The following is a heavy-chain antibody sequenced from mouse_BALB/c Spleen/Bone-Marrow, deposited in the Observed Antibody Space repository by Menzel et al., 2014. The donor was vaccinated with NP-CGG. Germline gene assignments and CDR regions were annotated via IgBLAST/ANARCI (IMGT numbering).Heavy chain of an antibody. CDR2: INPDSSTI. V-gene: IGHV4-1*02. Sequence: EVKLVESGGGLVQPGGSLKLSCAASRFDFSSYWMSLVRQAPGKGLEWIGEINPDSSTINYTPSLKDKFIISRDNAKNTLYLQMSKVRSEDTALYYCARPGDYDAMDYWGQGTSDTVSS. CDR1: RFDFSSYW. CDR3: ARPGDYDAMDY. J-gene: IGHJ4*01.